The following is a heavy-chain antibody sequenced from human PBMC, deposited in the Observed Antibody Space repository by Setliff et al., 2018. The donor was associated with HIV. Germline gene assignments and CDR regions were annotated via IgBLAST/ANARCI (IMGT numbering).Heavy chain of an antibody. CDR2: ISSSGNII. CDR3: ASHPSVYGPPFDY. CDR1: GFTFRSYE. J-gene: IGHJ4*02. D-gene: IGHD2-8*01. V-gene: IGHV3-48*03. Sequence: SLRFSCAASGFTFRSYEMNWVRQAPGKGLEWVSYISSSGNIIYYADSVKGRFTISRDNAKNSLYLQMNSLRAEDTAVYYCASHPSVYGPPFDYWGQGTLVTVSS.